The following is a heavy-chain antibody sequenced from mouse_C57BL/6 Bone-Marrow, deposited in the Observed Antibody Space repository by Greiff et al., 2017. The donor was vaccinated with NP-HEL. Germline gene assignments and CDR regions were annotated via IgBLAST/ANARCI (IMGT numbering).Heavy chain of an antibody. D-gene: IGHD2-3*01. CDR2: ISSGSSTI. CDR3: ARGLLQHFDV. CDR1: GFTFSDYG. V-gene: IGHV5-17*01. Sequence: EVHLVESGGGLVKPGGSLKLSCAASGFTFSDYGMHWVRQAPEKGLEWVAYISSGSSTIYYADTVKGRFTISRDNAKNTLFLQMTSLRSEDTAMYYCARGLLQHFDVWGTGTTVTVSS. J-gene: IGHJ1*03.